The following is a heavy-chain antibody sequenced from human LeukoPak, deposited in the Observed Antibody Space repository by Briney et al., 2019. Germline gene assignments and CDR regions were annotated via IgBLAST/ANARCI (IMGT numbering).Heavy chain of an antibody. Sequence: GGSLRLSCAASGFTFNSYAMSWVRQAPGKGLVWVSRISDGGSTTTYADSVKGRFTISRDNAKNTLYLQMNGLRAEDTAVYYCSRSAYYDGSGNYYDYWGQXTLVTVSS. V-gene: IGHV3-74*01. CDR3: SRSAYYDGSGNYYDY. J-gene: IGHJ4*02. CDR1: GFTFNSYA. D-gene: IGHD3-22*01. CDR2: ISDGGSTT.